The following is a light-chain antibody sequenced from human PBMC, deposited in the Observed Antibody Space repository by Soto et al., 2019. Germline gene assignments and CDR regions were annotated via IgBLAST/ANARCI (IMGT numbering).Light chain of an antibody. CDR3: QQRRDWPLT. J-gene: IGKJ4*01. V-gene: IGKV3-11*01. CDR2: EVS. Sequence: EIVLTQSPTTLSLSPGERGTLSCRASQSIGNQLAWYQQKPGQAPRLLISEVSNRATGTPARFSGSGSGTDFTLTITSVQPEDFAIYYCQQRRDWPLTFGGGTKVEIE. CDR1: QSIGNQ.